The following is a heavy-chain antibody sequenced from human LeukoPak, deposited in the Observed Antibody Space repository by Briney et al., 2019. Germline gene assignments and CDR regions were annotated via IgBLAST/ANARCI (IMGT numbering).Heavy chain of an antibody. CDR2: INHSGSS. J-gene: IGHJ5*02. V-gene: IGHV4-34*01. CDR1: GGSFNNYY. Sequence: PSETLSLTCAVYGGSFNNYYWSWIRQPPGKGLEWIGEINHSGSSNYNPSLKSRVTISVDTSKNQFSLKLSSVTAADTAVYYCARNYYDSSGYLDSDPWGQGTLVTVSS. CDR3: ARNYYDSSGYLDSDP. D-gene: IGHD3-22*01.